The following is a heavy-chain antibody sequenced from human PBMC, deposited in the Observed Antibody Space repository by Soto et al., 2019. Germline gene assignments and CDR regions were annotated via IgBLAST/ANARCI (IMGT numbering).Heavy chain of an antibody. CDR2: ISYDGSNK. J-gene: IGHJ6*02. CDR3: AKASEDYGMDV. V-gene: IGHV3-30*18. Sequence: LRLSCAASGFTFSSYGMHWVRQAPGKGLEWVAVISYDGSNKYYADSVKGRFTISRDNSKNTLYLQMNSLRAEDTAVYYCAKASEDYGMDVWGQGTTVTVS. CDR1: GFTFSSYG.